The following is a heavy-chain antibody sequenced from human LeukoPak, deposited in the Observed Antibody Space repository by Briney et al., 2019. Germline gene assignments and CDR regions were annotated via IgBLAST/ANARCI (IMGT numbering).Heavy chain of an antibody. CDR3: ARDRDAFDI. Sequence: GGSLRLSCAASGFTVSSYAMHWVRQAPGKGLEWVAVISYDGSNKYYADSVKGRFTISRDNSKNTLYLQMNSLRAEDTAVYYCARDRDAFDIWGQGTMVTVSS. V-gene: IGHV3-30*04. CDR2: ISYDGSNK. J-gene: IGHJ3*02. CDR1: GFTVSSYA.